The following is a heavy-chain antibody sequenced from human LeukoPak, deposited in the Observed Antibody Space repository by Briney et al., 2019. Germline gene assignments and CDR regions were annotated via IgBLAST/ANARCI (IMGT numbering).Heavy chain of an antibody. CDR1: GGSISSSSYY. CDR2: IYYSGST. J-gene: IGHJ5*02. V-gene: IGHV4-39*07. Sequence: SETLSLTCTVSGGSISSSSYYWGWIRQPPGKGLEWIGSIYYSGSTYYNPSLKSRVTISVDTSKNQFSLKLSSVTAADTAVYYCERGGSSIAARNWFDPWGQGTLVIVSS. CDR3: ERGGSSIAARNWFDP. D-gene: IGHD6-6*01.